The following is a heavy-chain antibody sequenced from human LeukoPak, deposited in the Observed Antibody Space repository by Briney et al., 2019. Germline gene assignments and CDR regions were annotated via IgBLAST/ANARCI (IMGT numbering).Heavy chain of an antibody. D-gene: IGHD6-6*01. Sequence: SETQSLTCTVSGGSISSYYWSWIRQPPGKGLEWIGYIYYSGSTNYNPSLKSRVTISVDTSKNQFSLKLSSVTAADTAVYYCARALYSSSPGFDYWGQGTLVTVSS. J-gene: IGHJ4*02. V-gene: IGHV4-59*08. CDR1: GGSISSYY. CDR2: IYYSGST. CDR3: ARALYSSSPGFDY.